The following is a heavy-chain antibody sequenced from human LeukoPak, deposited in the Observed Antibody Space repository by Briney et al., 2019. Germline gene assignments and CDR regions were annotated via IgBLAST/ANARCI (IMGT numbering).Heavy chain of an antibody. CDR1: GGSISSYY. D-gene: IGHD6-19*01. CDR3: VRAVAATRIDF. J-gene: IGHJ4*02. Sequence: SETLSLTCTVSGGSISSYYWSWIRQPPGKGLEWTGYIYYSGSTNYNPSLKSRVTISVDTSKNQFSLKVSSVTAADTAVYYCVRAVAATRIDFWGQGTLVTVSS. V-gene: IGHV4-59*01. CDR2: IYYSGST.